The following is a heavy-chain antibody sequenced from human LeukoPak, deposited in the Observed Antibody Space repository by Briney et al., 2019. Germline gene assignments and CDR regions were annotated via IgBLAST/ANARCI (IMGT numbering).Heavy chain of an antibody. CDR3: ARVGMAKAYFDY. Sequence: SETLSLTCTVSGGSISSSSYYWGWIRQPPGKGLEWIGSIYYSGSTYYNPSLKSRDTISVDTSKNQFSLKLSSVTAADTAVYYCARVGMAKAYFDYWGQGTLVTVSS. CDR1: GGSISSSSYY. D-gene: IGHD5-24*01. CDR2: IYYSGST. J-gene: IGHJ4*02. V-gene: IGHV4-39*07.